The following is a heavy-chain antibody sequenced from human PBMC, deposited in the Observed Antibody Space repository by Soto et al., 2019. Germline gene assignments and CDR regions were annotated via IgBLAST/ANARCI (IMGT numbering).Heavy chain of an antibody. CDR1: RFTFSSYA. J-gene: IGHJ4*02. D-gene: IGHD5-18*01. CDR2: PXGSGGXT. V-gene: IGHV3-23*01. CDR3: AKHLGYSYGYEY. Sequence: PXXSLRLSCAASRFTFSSYAMSWVRQAPGKGLDWVSAPXGSGGXTYYAAYVKGXXTISRDNXXXTPYLQMNSLRAEDTALYYCAKHLGYSYGYEYCGQGTLATVS.